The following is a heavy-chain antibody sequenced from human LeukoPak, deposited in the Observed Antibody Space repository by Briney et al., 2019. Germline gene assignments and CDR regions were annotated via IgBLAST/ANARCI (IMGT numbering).Heavy chain of an antibody. CDR3: AKYAPPTTTMTRFFDY. CDR1: GFTVSSNY. J-gene: IGHJ4*02. V-gene: IGHV3-53*01. CDR2: IYSGGST. Sequence: GGSLRLSCAASGFTVSSNYMSWVRQAPGKGLEWVSVIYSGGSTYYADSVKGRFTISRDNSKNTLYLQMNSLRVEDTAVYYCAKYAPPTTTMTRFFDYWGQGALVTVSS. D-gene: IGHD4-11*01.